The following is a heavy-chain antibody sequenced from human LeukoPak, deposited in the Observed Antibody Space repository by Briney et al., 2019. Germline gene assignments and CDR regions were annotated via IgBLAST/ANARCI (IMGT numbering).Heavy chain of an antibody. J-gene: IGHJ6*02. CDR2: INPSGGST. CDR3: ARDNYDILTGCANYYAMDV. Sequence: ASVKVSCKASGYTFTSYYMHWVRQAPGQGLEWMGIINPSGGSTSYAQKFQGRVTMTRDTSTSTVYMELSSLRSEDTAVYYCARDNYDILTGCANYYAMDVWGQGTTVTVSS. V-gene: IGHV1-46*01. D-gene: IGHD3-9*01. CDR1: GYTFTSYY.